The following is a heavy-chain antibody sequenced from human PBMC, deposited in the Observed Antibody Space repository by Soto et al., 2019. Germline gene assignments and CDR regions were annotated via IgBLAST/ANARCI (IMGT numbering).Heavy chain of an antibody. CDR1: GDSISTNYF. V-gene: IGHV4-4*02. CDR2: ISHSGSV. D-gene: IGHD6-19*01. Sequence: QVLLQESGPGLVQPSGTLSLSCAVSGDSISTNYFWGWVRQPPGKGLEWVGDISHSGSVNYNPSLKSRVTISIDQSKNQFSLKLNSVTAADTAVYYCARSFGWYAIDYWGQGTLVIVSS. J-gene: IGHJ4*02. CDR3: ARSFGWYAIDY.